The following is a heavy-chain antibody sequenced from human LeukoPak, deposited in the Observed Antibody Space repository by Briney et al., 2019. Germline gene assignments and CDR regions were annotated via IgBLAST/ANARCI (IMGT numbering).Heavy chain of an antibody. Sequence: QPGGCLRLSCEASGFRFRGDWMPWVRQGPGKGLEWVANIKEDGRERYYVDSVKGRFTLSKDNAKNSVYLQMNSLGPEDTAVYYCARGWGEKGYCRGGTCNNPQFDYWGQGILVTVSS. V-gene: IGHV3-7*01. CDR2: IKEDGRER. J-gene: IGHJ4*02. D-gene: IGHD2-15*01. CDR1: GFRFRGDW. CDR3: ARGWGEKGYCRGGTCNNPQFDY.